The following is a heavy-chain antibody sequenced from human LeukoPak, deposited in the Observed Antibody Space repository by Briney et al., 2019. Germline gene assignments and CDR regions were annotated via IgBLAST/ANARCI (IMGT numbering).Heavy chain of an antibody. Sequence: RPGGSLRLSCAASGFAFSSYSMNWVRHAPGKGLEWVSYISSSASTIYYADSVRGRFTISRDNAKNSLYLQMNSLRDEDTAVYYCARDPVATSRFDYWGQGTLVTVSS. CDR2: ISSSASTI. D-gene: IGHD5-12*01. CDR1: GFAFSSYS. CDR3: ARDPVATSRFDY. J-gene: IGHJ4*02. V-gene: IGHV3-48*02.